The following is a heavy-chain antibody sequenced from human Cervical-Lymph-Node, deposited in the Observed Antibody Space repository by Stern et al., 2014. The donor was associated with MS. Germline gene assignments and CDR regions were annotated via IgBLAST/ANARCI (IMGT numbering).Heavy chain of an antibody. CDR3: ASGRLGY. Sequence: QVQLVESGAEVKKPGASVKISCQAPGYKFTNYYIHWMRQAPGQGPEWMGRINPSGDSTTYAQKFQGRVTMTRDTSTSTVYMELSRLRSEDAAVYYCASGRLGYWGQGTQVTVSS. CDR2: INPSGDST. CDR1: GYKFTNYY. V-gene: IGHV1-46*01. J-gene: IGHJ4*02.